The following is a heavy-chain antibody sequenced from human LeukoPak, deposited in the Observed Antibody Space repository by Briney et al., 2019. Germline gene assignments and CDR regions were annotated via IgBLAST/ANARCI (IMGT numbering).Heavy chain of an antibody. Sequence: GGSLRLSCAASGFTFSSYAMSWVRQAPGKGLEWVSYISSNSSTIYYADSVKGRFTISRDDAKNSLSLQMNSLRAEDTAVYYCAMVRGVIFDYWGQGTLVTVSS. D-gene: IGHD3-10*01. CDR2: ISSNSSTI. CDR1: GFTFSSYA. CDR3: AMVRGVIFDY. J-gene: IGHJ4*02. V-gene: IGHV3-48*04.